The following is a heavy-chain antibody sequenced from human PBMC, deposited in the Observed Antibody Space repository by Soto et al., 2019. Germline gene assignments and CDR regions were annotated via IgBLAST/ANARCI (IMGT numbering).Heavy chain of an antibody. V-gene: IGHV4-4*02. Sequence: SETLSLTCAVSVDSVNTHDWSAWVLQPPGRRPEWIGEISHNDLKNYHPFLKTRLSFSVSRDRSSLQFSLSLRSVTATDTAVYFCARRTSSVAIAGWGQGKMVT. D-gene: IGHD5-12*01. CDR2: ISHNDLK. J-gene: IGHJ3*01. CDR1: VDSVNTHDW. CDR3: ARRTSSVAIAG.